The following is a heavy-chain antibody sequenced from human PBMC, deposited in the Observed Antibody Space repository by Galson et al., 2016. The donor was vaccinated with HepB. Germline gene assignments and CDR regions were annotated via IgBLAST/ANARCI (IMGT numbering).Heavy chain of an antibody. J-gene: IGHJ5*02. CDR1: GYNFYSFA. CDR3: ARRYCSGGSCLPDP. CDR2: INAGNGNT. V-gene: IGHV1-3*01. D-gene: IGHD2-15*01. Sequence: SVKVSCKASGYNFYSFAIYWVRQAPGQRPEWMGWINAGNGNTIYSHIFKGIVTFTRDTSANTVYMELSSLTSEATAIYYCARRYCSGGSCLPDPWGQGTLVTVSS.